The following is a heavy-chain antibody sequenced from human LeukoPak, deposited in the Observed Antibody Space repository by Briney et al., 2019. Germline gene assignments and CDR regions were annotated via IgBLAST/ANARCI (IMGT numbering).Heavy chain of an antibody. J-gene: IGHJ4*02. CDR2: INPNSGGT. CDR1: VYTFTGYY. D-gene: IGHD2-2*01. CDR3: AREPYCSSTSCQDY. V-gene: IGHV1-2*02. Sequence: ASVKVSFKASVYTFTGYYMHWVRQAPGQGLEWMGWINPNSGGTNYAQKFQGRVTMTRDTSISTAYMELSRLRSDDTAVYYCAREPYCSSTSCQDYWGQGTLVTVSS.